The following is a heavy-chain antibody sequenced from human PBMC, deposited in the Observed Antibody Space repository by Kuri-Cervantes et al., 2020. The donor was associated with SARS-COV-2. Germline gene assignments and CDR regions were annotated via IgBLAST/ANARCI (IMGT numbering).Heavy chain of an antibody. Sequence: SVKVSCKASGGTFSSYAISWVRQAPGQGLEWMGGIIPIFGTANYAQKFQGRVTITADESTGTAYMELSSLTSDDTAVYYCAREGTSGPYFDFWGQGTLVTVSS. D-gene: IGHD1-1*01. CDR1: GGTFSSYA. V-gene: IGHV1-69*13. CDR2: IIPIFGTA. J-gene: IGHJ4*02. CDR3: AREGTSGPYFDF.